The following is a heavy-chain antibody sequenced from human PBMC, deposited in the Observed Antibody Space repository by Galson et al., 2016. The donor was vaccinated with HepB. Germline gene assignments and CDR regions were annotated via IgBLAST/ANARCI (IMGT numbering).Heavy chain of an antibody. V-gene: IGHV3-33*02. CDR2: ISYDGNNS. Sequence: SLRLSCATSGFTFNNYGINWVRQAPGKVLEWVAVISYDGNNSHYADAAKGRFTISRDSSTNTVYLQMNSLRADDTAVYFCARDRGLLHYYYGMDVWGQGTMVTVSS. CDR3: ARDRGLLHYYYGMDV. CDR1: GFTFNNYG. J-gene: IGHJ6*02. D-gene: IGHD4-17*01.